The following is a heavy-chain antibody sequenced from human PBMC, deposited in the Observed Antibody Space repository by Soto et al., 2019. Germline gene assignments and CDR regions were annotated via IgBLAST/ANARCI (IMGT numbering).Heavy chain of an antibody. V-gene: IGHV3-30-3*01. CDR3: ARELLDCSDDFCSSGPIDY. CDR2: ISYDGNSK. J-gene: IGHJ4*02. CDR1: GFTFSGDS. D-gene: IGHD2-15*01. Sequence: PGGSPRLSCAASGFTFSGDSMYWVRQAPGEGLECVALISYDGNSKYYADSVKGRFTISRDNSKNTLSLQMNSLRAEDTAVYYCARELLDCSDDFCSSGPIDYWGQGALVTVSS.